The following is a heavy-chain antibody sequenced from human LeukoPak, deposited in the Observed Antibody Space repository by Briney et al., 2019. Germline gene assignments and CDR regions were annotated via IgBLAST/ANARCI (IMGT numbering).Heavy chain of an antibody. CDR3: TRGIRGYSGLVVH. CDR1: GFTFSSYW. CDR2: ISSSGSTM. D-gene: IGHD5-12*01. V-gene: IGHV3-11*04. J-gene: IGHJ4*02. Sequence: GGSLRLSCAVSGFTFSSYWMSWIRQAPGKGLEWVSYISSSGSTMSNADSVKGRFTISRDNAKKSLFLQMNNLRAEDTAVYYCTRGIRGYSGLVVHWGQGTLVTVSS.